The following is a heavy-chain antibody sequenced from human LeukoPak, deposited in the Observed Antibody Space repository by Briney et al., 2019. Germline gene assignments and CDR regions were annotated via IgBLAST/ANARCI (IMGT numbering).Heavy chain of an antibody. D-gene: IGHD6-13*01. Sequence: GGSLRLSCAASGFTFSSYSMNWVRQAPGRGLEWASYISSSSSTVYYADSVKGRFTISRDNAKNSLYLQMNSLRAEDTAVYYCARAISPDSSSWHFDYWGQGTLVTVSS. CDR2: ISSSSSTV. V-gene: IGHV3-48*04. CDR1: GFTFSSYS. CDR3: ARAISPDSSSWHFDY. J-gene: IGHJ4*02.